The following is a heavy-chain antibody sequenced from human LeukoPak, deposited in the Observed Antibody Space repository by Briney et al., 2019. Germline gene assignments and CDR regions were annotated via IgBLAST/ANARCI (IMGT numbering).Heavy chain of an antibody. CDR1: GGSISSYY. Sequence: SETLSLTCTVSGGSISSYYWSWIRQPAGKGLEWIGRIYTSGSTNYNPSLKSRVTMSVDTSKNQFSLKLSSVTAADTAVYYCAREGIAARPRNYYYMDVWGKVATVTVSS. CDR2: IYTSGST. V-gene: IGHV4-4*07. D-gene: IGHD6-6*01. J-gene: IGHJ6*03. CDR3: AREGIAARPRNYYYMDV.